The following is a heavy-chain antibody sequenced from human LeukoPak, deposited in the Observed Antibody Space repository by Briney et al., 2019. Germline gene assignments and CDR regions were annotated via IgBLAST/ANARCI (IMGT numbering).Heavy chain of an antibody. Sequence: ASVTVSYTPSGYTFTLYYMHWVRQAPGQGLEWMGWINPNSGGTNYAQKFQGRVTMTRDTSISTAYMELSRLKSDDPAVYYCARTDNPYCSGGSCYFGGDYYGMDVWGQGTTVTVSS. CDR2: INPNSGGT. J-gene: IGHJ6*02. CDR3: ARTDNPYCSGGSCYFGGDYYGMDV. CDR1: GYTFTLYY. D-gene: IGHD2-15*01. V-gene: IGHV1-2*02.